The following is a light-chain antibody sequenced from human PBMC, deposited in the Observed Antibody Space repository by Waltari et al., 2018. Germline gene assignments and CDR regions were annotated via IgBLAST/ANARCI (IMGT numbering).Light chain of an antibody. Sequence: EIVLTQSPGTLSSSPGDGATPSCRASQSIGSNYLAWYQRRPGHAPRLLVYDASSTATGIPTRFSCSGSGTGFPLPISRLEPADFGLYFCQQHGSLPQTFGQGTKVEIK. J-gene: IGKJ1*01. V-gene: IGKV3-20*01. CDR2: DAS. CDR3: QQHGSLPQT. CDR1: QSIGSNY.